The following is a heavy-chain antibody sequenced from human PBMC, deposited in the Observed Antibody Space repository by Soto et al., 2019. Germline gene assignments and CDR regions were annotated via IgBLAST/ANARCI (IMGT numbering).Heavy chain of an antibody. D-gene: IGHD1-26*01. Sequence: QVQLVQSGAEVKKPGSSVKVSCKASVGTFSSYSSNWVRQAPGQGLEWMGEIIPIFGTANYAQKFQGRVTITADESTSTAYMELSSLRSEDTAVYYCARDGGRHSGGIDYWGQGTLVTVSS. CDR3: ARDGGRHSGGIDY. CDR1: VGTFSSYS. V-gene: IGHV1-69*01. J-gene: IGHJ4*02. CDR2: IIPIFGTA.